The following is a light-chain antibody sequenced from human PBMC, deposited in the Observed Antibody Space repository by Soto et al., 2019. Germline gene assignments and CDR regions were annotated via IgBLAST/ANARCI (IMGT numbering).Light chain of an antibody. CDR1: QSISTN. J-gene: IGKJ4*01. CDR2: GAS. CDR3: QQYNNWPAT. Sequence: VMTQSPATLSVSPGERATLSCRASQSISTNLAWYQQKPGQAPRLLIYGASTRATGIPARFSGSGSGTEFTLTISSLQSEDFAVYYCQQYNNWPATFGGGTKVEIK. V-gene: IGKV3D-15*01.